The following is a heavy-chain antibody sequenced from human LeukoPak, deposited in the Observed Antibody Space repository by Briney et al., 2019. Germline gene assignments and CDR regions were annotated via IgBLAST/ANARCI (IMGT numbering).Heavy chain of an antibody. D-gene: IGHD3-10*01. CDR2: ISGGGDT. CDR1: GFTVSGTY. J-gene: IGHJ6*02. V-gene: IGHV3-66*01. Sequence: PGGSLRLSCAPSGFTVSGTYMSWVRQAPGKGLEWVSIISGGGDTFYLGSVKGRFTISRDTSKNTLYLQMNSLRAEDTAVYYCAGRGSGYYYSMNVWGQGTTVTVSS. CDR3: AGRGSGYYYSMNV.